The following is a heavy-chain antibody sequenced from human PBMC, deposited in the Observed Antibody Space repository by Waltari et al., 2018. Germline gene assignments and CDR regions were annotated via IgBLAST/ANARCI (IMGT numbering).Heavy chain of an antibody. CDR3: ASVYSSSWPT. J-gene: IGHJ5*02. D-gene: IGHD6-13*01. CDR1: GYTFTGYY. CDR2: ISPICGTA. Sequence: VQLVQSGAEVKKPGASVKVSCKASGYTFTGYYMHWVRQAPGQGLEWMGGISPICGTANYAQKFQGRVTITADKSTSTAYMELSSLRSEDTAVYYCASVYSSSWPTWGQGTLVTVSS. V-gene: IGHV1-69*06.